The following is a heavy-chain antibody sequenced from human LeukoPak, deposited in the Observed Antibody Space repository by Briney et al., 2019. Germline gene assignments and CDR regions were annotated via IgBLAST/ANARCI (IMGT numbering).Heavy chain of an antibody. V-gene: IGHV1-18*01. D-gene: IGHD3-10*01. CDR1: AYTFTSYG. Sequence: ASVKVSCKASAYTFTSYGIRWVRQAPGQGLEWMGWISGYNGNTNYAQKLQGRVTMTTDTSTSTAYMELRSLRSDDTAVYYCARDESGSGFDYWGQGTLVTVSS. CDR2: ISGYNGNT. CDR3: ARDESGSGFDY. J-gene: IGHJ4*02.